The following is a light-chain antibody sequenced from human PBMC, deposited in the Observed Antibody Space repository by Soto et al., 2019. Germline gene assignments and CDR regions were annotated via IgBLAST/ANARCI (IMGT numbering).Light chain of an antibody. V-gene: IGLV1-51*01. CDR2: END. Sequence: QAVLTQPPSVSAAPGQKVTISCSGSTSNIENSFVSWYQQLPGAAPKLLIYENDKRPSGIPDRFSGSKSGTSATLDFTGLQTGDEADYYCATWDNSLSVWVFGGGTKLTVL. J-gene: IGLJ3*02. CDR3: ATWDNSLSVWV. CDR1: TSNIENSF.